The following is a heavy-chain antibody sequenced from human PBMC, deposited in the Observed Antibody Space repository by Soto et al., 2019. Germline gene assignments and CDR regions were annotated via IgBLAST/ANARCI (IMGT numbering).Heavy chain of an antibody. CDR3: ARVVPYYYGMDV. V-gene: IGHV4-59*01. Sequence: TSETLSLTCNVSGGSISSYDWSWIRQPPGKGLEWIGYIYNNGNTNYIPSLKSRVTISVDTSKNHLSLKLSSVTAADTAVYYCARVVPYYYGMDVWGQGTTVTVSS. J-gene: IGHJ6*02. CDR1: GGSISSYD. CDR2: IYNNGNT. D-gene: IGHD1-26*01.